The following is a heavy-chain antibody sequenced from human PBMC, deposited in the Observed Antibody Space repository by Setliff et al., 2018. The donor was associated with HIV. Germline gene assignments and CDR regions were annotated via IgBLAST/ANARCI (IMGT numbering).Heavy chain of an antibody. V-gene: IGHV1-69*13. D-gene: IGHD5-18*01. CDR3: AREVRQGPAMVNYFDY. J-gene: IGHJ4*02. CDR2: IIPIFGIA. Sequence: SVKVSCKASGGTFSSYAISWVRQAPGQGLEWMGGIIPIFGIANYAQKFQGRVTITADESTSTAYMELSSLRSEDTAVYYCAREVRQGPAMVNYFDYWGQGTLVTVS. CDR1: GGTFSSYA.